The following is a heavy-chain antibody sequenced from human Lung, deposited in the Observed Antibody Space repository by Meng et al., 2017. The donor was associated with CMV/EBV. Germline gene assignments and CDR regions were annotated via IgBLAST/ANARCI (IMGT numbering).Heavy chain of an antibody. CDR1: GYTFTTYD. V-gene: IGHV1-8*01. CDR3: ARTRIEVEPDGTKIKYYNYGMDV. D-gene: IGHD2-15*01. J-gene: IGHJ6*02. Sequence: SXXVSXKASGYTFTTYDINWVRQATGQGLEWMGWMNPNSGNTGYAQKFQGRVTMTRVTSISTAYMELSSLTSDDTAVYYCARTRIEVEPDGTKIKYYNYGMDVWGQGTXVTVSS. CDR2: MNPNSGNT.